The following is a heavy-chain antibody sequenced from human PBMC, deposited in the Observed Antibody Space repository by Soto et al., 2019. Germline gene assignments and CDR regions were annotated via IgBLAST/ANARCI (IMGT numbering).Heavy chain of an antibody. D-gene: IGHD1-1*01. J-gene: IGHJ3*02. CDR1: GFIFTDFA. CDR2: VSNNGRNR. V-gene: IGHV3-30*04. Sequence: QVQLVESGGGVVQPGKSLRLACAASGFIFTDFAIHWVRQAPGKGLEWVATVSNNGRNRYYADSVKGRFTISRDNSKNTLYLEMISLRAEDTAVYYCARGWNLAPQDACDIWGQGTMVTVSP. CDR3: ARGWNLAPQDACDI.